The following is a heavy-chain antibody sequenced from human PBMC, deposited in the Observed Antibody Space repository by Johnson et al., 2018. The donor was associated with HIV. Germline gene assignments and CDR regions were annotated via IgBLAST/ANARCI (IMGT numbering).Heavy chain of an antibody. CDR1: GFTFINAW. J-gene: IGHJ3*02. Sequence: VQLVESGGGVVRPGGSLRLSCAASGFTFINAWMSWVRQAPGKGLEWVGRIKSKTDGGTTEYAAPVKARFTISRDDSKNTLYLQMNSLKTEDTAVYYCSTDPLYYDYPLGAYDIWGQGTIVTVSS. CDR2: IKSKTDGGTT. D-gene: IGHD3-16*01. CDR3: STDPLYYDYPLGAYDI. V-gene: IGHV3-15*01.